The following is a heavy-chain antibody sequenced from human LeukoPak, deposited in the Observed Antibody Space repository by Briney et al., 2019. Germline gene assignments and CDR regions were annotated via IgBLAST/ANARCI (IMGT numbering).Heavy chain of an antibody. D-gene: IGHD6-19*01. Sequence: ASVKVSCKASGYTFTDYYMHWVRQAPGQGLEWMGWINPNSGGTNYAQKFQGRVTMTRDTSTSTAYMELSRLRSDDTAVYYCARVGAVAGIGWGDFDYWGQGTLVTVSS. CDR3: ARVGAVAGIGWGDFDY. V-gene: IGHV1-2*02. CDR2: INPNSGGT. CDR1: GYTFTDYY. J-gene: IGHJ4*02.